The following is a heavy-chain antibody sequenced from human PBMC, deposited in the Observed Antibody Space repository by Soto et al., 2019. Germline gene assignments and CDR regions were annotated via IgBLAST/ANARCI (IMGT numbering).Heavy chain of an antibody. CDR2: IIPIFGTA. CDR1: GGTFSSYA. D-gene: IGHD6-6*01. J-gene: IGHJ4*02. V-gene: IGHV1-69*13. Sequence: SVKVSCKASGGTFSSYAISWVRQAPGQGLEWMGGIIPIFGTANYAQKFQGRVTITADESTSTAYMELSSLRSEDTAVYYCARLLEYSSSSGGRYFDYWGQGTLVTVSS. CDR3: ARLLEYSSSSGGRYFDY.